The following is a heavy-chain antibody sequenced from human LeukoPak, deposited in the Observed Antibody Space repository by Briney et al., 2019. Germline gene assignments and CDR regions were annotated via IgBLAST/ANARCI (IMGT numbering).Heavy chain of an antibody. CDR3: AREGTYRYGYNEYHSYMDI. CDR2: INYSGST. D-gene: IGHD5-18*01. Sequence: GSLRLSCVASGFTFSSYSMNWVRQPPGKGLEWFGSINYSGSTNYNPPLKSRVTISVDPSKNQFSLKLSSVTAAETAVYYCAREGTYRYGYNEYHSYMDIWGKGTTVTVSS. V-gene: IGHV4-59*01. CDR1: GFTFSSYS. J-gene: IGHJ6*03.